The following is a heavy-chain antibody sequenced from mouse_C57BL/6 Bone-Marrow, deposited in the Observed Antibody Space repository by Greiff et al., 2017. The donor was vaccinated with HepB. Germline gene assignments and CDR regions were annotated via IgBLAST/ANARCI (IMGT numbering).Heavy chain of an antibody. J-gene: IGHJ2*01. V-gene: IGHV1-69*01. CDR3: ARERGLEGAFDY. D-gene: IGHD3-3*01. Sequence: QVQLKQPGAELVMPGASVKLSCKASGYTFTSYWMHWVKQRPGQGLEWIGEIDPSDSYTNYNQKFKGKSTLTVDKSSSTAYMQLRSLTSEDSAVYYCARERGLEGAFDYWGQGTTLTVSS. CDR2: IDPSDSYT. CDR1: GYTFTSYW.